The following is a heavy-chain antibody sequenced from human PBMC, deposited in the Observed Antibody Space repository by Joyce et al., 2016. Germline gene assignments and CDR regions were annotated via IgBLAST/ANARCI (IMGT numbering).Heavy chain of an antibody. J-gene: IGHJ6*02. V-gene: IGHV4-30-4*08. D-gene: IGHD3-10*01. CDR2: VFYTRTT. CDR3: ARSNFYGWESKFPLDV. Sequence: QVFLQESGPGPVKSSQTLSLTCTVSGCSIRSPDHCWHWLRQLPWKGLQWIVSVFYTRTTRYSPSLRSRLSMSIDTSKQQFSLRLRSMTAADTAIYFCARSNFYGWESKFPLDVWGQGTTVTVSS. CDR1: GCSIRSPDHC.